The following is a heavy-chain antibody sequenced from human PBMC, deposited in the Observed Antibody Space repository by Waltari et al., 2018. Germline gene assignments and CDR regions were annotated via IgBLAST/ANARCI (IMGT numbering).Heavy chain of an antibody. CDR2: IYTSGRT. V-gene: IGHV4-61*02. J-gene: IGHJ4*02. CDR1: GGSISSGSYY. CDR3: ARARSGYDSFDY. Sequence: QVQLQESGPGLVKPSQTLSLTCTVSGGSISSGSYYWSWIRQPAGKGLEWIGRIYTSGRTNYNPSLKSRVTISVDTSKNQFSLKLSSVTAADTAVYYCARARSGYDSFDYWGQGTLVTVSS. D-gene: IGHD5-12*01.